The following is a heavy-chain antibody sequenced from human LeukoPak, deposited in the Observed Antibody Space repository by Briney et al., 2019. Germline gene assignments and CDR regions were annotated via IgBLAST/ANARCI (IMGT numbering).Heavy chain of an antibody. Sequence: ASVKVSCKASGYTFTSYYMHWVRQAPGQGLESMGIINPSGGSTSYAQKFQGRVTMTRDTSTSTVYMELSSLRSEDTAVYYCASGGYRLWDWFDPWGQGTLVTVSS. J-gene: IGHJ5*02. CDR2: INPSGGST. D-gene: IGHD5-18*01. CDR3: ASGGYRLWDWFDP. CDR1: GYTFTSYY. V-gene: IGHV1-46*01.